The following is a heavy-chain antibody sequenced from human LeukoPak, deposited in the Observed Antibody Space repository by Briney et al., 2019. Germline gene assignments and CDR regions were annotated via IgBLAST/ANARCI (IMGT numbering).Heavy chain of an antibody. CDR3: ARDVVAAAGTWDY. V-gene: IGHV4-4*07. J-gene: IGHJ4*02. D-gene: IGHD6-13*01. Sequence: PSETLSLTCTVSGDSISSFYWTWLRQPAGKGLEWIGRIYTSGSTNYNPSLKRRVTMSVDTSKNQFSLKLSSVTAADTAVYYCARDVVAAAGTWDYWGQGTLVTVSS. CDR1: GDSISSFY. CDR2: IYTSGST.